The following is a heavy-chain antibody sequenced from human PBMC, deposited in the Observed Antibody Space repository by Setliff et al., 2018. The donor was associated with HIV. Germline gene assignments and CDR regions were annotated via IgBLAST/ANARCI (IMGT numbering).Heavy chain of an antibody. V-gene: IGHV4-34*01. CDR1: GGSFSGSY. CDR3: ARGPYSRKFDP. J-gene: IGHJ5*02. CDR2: INHSGRT. D-gene: IGHD1-26*01. Sequence: PSETLSLTCAVYGGSFSGSYWSWVRQPPGKGLEWIGEINHSGRTNYNPSLKGRVTMSEDTSKNHFSLRLNSVTAADTAVYFCARGPYSRKFDPWGQGTLVTVSS.